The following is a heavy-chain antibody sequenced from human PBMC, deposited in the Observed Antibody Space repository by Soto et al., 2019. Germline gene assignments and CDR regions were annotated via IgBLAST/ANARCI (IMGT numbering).Heavy chain of an antibody. CDR1: GFTFSSYG. CDR2: ISYDGSNK. CDR3: AKGSALGGTFNGMDV. V-gene: IGHV3-30*18. Sequence: SLRLSCAASGFTFSSYGMHWVRQAPGKGLEWVAVISYDGSNKYYADSVKGRFTISRDNSKNTLYLQMNSLRAEDTAVYYCAKGSALGGTFNGMDVWGQGTTVTVSS. J-gene: IGHJ6*02. D-gene: IGHD1-1*01.